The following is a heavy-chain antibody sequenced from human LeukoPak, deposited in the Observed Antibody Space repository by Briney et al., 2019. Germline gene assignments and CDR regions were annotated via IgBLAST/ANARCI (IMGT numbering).Heavy chain of an antibody. J-gene: IGHJ6*03. V-gene: IGHV1-69*05. CDR3: ARGVVPAADTHYYYYYYMDV. CDR1: GGTFSSYA. CDR2: IIPIFGTA. D-gene: IGHD2-2*01. Sequence: SAKVSCKASGGTFSSYAISWVRQAPGQGLEWMGGIIPIFGTANYAQKFQGRVTITTDESTSTAYMELSSLRSEDTAVYYCARGVVPAADTHYYYYYYMDVWGKGTTVTVSS.